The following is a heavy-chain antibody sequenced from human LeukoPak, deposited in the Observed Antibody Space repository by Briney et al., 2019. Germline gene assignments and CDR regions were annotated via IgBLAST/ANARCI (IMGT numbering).Heavy chain of an antibody. CDR3: AKGPVVVVPAAILSWFDP. CDR1: GFNFPDYA. CDR2: ISGSGGST. D-gene: IGHD2-2*02. J-gene: IGHJ5*02. V-gene: IGHV3-23*01. Sequence: GGSLRLSCAASGFNFPDYAMHWVRQAPGKGLEWVSAISGSGGSTYYADSVKGRFTISRDNSKNTLYLQMNSLRAEDTAVYYCAKGPVVVVPAAILSWFDPWGQGTLVTVSS.